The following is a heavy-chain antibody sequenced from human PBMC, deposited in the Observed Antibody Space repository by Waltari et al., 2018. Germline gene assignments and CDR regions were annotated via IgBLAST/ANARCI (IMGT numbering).Heavy chain of an antibody. CDR2: INHSGST. CDR1: GGSFSGYY. J-gene: IGHJ6*03. V-gene: IGHV4-34*01. D-gene: IGHD1-7*01. Sequence: QVQLQQWGAGLLKPSETLSLTCAVYGGSFSGYYWSWIRQPPGKGLEWIGEINHSGSTNYNPSLKSRVTISVDTSKNQFSLKLSSVTAADTAVYYCARELRIDYYYYYYMDVWGKGTTVTVSS. CDR3: ARELRIDYYYYYYMDV.